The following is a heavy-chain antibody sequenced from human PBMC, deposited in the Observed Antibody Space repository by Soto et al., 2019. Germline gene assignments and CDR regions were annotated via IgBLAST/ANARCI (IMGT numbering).Heavy chain of an antibody. CDR1: GYEFNSYW. J-gene: IGHJ6*02. D-gene: IGHD3-16*01. CDR2: IYPGDSDT. Sequence: GDSLKVSCEGFGYEFNSYWISWVRQVPGKGLEWMGIIYPGDSDTIYSPSFQGQVTISADKSTGTAYLQWNTLRASDTAIYYCARQNFNYKDIWGSSYQGFEVWGQGTTVTVS. V-gene: IGHV5-51*01. CDR3: ARQNFNYKDIWGSSYQGFEV.